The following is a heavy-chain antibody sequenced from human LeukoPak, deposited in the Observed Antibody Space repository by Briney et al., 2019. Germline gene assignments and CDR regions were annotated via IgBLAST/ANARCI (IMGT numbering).Heavy chain of an antibody. J-gene: IGHJ3*02. CDR1: GGSISSSSYY. CDR3: ARPEQRSIYCSSTSCPGNAFDI. CDR2: IYYSGST. V-gene: IGHV4-39*01. Sequence: SETLSLTCTVSGGSISSSSYYRGWIRQPPGKGLEWIGSIYYSGSTYYNPSLKSRVTISVDTSKNQFSLKLSSVTAADTAVYYCARPEQRSIYCSSTSCPGNAFDIWGQGTMVTVSS. D-gene: IGHD2-2*01.